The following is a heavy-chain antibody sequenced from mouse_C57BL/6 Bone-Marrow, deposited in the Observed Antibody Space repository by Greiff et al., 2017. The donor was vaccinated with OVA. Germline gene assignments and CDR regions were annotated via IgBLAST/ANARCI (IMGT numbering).Heavy chain of an antibody. Sequence: VHLQQSGPELVKPGASVKISCKASGYTFTDYYMNWVKQSHGKSLEWIGDINPNNGGTSYNQKFKGKATLTVDKSSSTAYMELRSLTSEDAAVYYCATDGYLPFDYWGQGTTLTGSA. CDR1: GYTFTDYY. CDR2: INPNNGGT. J-gene: IGHJ2*01. CDR3: ATDGYLPFDY. D-gene: IGHD2-3*01. V-gene: IGHV1-26*01.